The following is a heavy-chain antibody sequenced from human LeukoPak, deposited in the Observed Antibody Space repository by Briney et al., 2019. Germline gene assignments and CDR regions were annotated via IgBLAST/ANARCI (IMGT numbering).Heavy chain of an antibody. J-gene: IGHJ6*02. CDR3: ARDRPANDFWSGCSHYYGMDV. Sequence: PSETLSLTCTVSGGSISSYYWSWIRQPPGKGLEWIGYIYYSGSTNYNPSLKSRVTISVDTSKNQFSLKLSSVTAADTAVYYCARDRPANDFWSGCSHYYGMDVWGQGTTVTVSS. D-gene: IGHD3-3*01. V-gene: IGHV4-59*01. CDR2: IYYSGST. CDR1: GGSISSYY.